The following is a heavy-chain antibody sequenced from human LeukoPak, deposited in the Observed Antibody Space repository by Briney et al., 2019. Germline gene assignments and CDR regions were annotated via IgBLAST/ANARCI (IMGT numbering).Heavy chain of an antibody. CDR2: INPNSGGT. CDR1: GYTFTGYY. J-gene: IGHJ6*03. CDR3: ARGTRYCSSTSCYRGGDYYYYMDV. D-gene: IGHD2-2*02. Sequence: ASVKVSCKASGYTFTGYYMHWVRQAPGQGLEWMGWINPNSGGTNYAQKFQGRVTMTRDTSISTAYMELSRLRSDDTAVYYCARGTRYCSSTSCYRGGDYYYYMDVWGKGTTVTVSS. V-gene: IGHV1-2*02.